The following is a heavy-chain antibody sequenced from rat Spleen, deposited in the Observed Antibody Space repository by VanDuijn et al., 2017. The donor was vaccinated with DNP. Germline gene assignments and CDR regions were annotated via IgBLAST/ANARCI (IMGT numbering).Heavy chain of an antibody. CDR2: IIYDGSRT. Sequence: EVQLVESGGGLVQPGRSLKLSCAASGFTFSDYNMAWVRQAPKKGLEWVATIIYDGSRTYYRDSVKVRFTISRDNAKPTLYLQMDSLRSEDTATYYCTRLILRVWGAMDAWGQGTSVTVSS. J-gene: IGHJ4*01. CDR1: GFTFSDYN. D-gene: IGHD1-7*01. V-gene: IGHV5S10*01. CDR3: TRLILRVWGAMDA.